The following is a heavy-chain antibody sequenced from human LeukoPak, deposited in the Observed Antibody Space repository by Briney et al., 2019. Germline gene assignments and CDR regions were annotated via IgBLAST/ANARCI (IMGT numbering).Heavy chain of an antibody. V-gene: IGHV4-30-4*01. CDR1: GGSISSGDYY. CDR3: ALGYCSSTSCYAEWLGWFDP. CDR2: IYYSGST. J-gene: IGHJ5*02. D-gene: IGHD2-2*01. Sequence: PSETLSLTCTVSGGSISSGDYYWSWIRQPPGKGLEWIGYIYYSGSTYYNPSLKSRVTISVDTSKNQFSLKLSSVTAADTAVYYCALGYCSSTSCYAEWLGWFDPWGQGTLVIVSS.